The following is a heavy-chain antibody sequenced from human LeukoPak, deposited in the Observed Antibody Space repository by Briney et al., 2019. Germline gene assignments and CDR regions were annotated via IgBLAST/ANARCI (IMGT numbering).Heavy chain of an antibody. CDR3: ARDREVSAARVYDY. CDR1: GFTFSNYV. CDR2: ITGSGGAT. Sequence: GGSLRLSCAASGFTFSNYVLIWVRQAPGRGLEWVSAITGSGGATSYADSVKGRFTISRDNSRNTLHLQMNRLRAEDAAVYYCARDREVSAARVYDYWGQGTLVTVSS. V-gene: IGHV3-23*01. D-gene: IGHD2-2*01. J-gene: IGHJ4*02.